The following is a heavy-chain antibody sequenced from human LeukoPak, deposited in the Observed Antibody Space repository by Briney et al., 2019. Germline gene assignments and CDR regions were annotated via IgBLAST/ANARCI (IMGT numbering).Heavy chain of an antibody. V-gene: IGHV4-59*08. Sequence: SETLSLTCTVSGGSISGSISSYYWNWIRQPPGKGLEWIGYIYYSGSTNYIPSLKSRVTISVDTSKNQFSLKLNSLTAADTAVFYCARHKPLLSFIRGVMNPYNWFDPWGQGTPVIVSS. CDR1: GGSISGSISSYY. CDR2: IYYSGST. D-gene: IGHD3-10*01. J-gene: IGHJ5*02. CDR3: ARHKPLLSFIRGVMNPYNWFDP.